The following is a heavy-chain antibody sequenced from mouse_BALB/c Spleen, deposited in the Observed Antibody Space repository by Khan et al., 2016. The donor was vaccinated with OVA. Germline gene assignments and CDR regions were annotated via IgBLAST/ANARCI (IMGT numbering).Heavy chain of an antibody. Sequence: VQLQQSGPELVKPGASVKVSCKASGYSFTDYNMFWVKQSHGKSLEWIGYIDPYNGGASYNQKFKGKATLTVDKSSSTAFMHLNSLTSEDSAVFYGVRTDYYGSSYYFDYWGQGTTLTVSA. CDR3: VRTDYYGSSYYFDY. D-gene: IGHD1-1*01. CDR2: IDPYNGGA. CDR1: GYSFTDYN. J-gene: IGHJ2*01. V-gene: IGHV1S135*01.